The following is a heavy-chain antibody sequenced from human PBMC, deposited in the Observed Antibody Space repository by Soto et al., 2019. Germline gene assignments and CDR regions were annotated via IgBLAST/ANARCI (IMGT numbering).Heavy chain of an antibody. CDR1: GYTFTSYA. CDR2: INAGNGNT. Sequence: QVQLVQSGAEVKKPGASVKVSWKASGYTFTSYAMHWVRQAPGQRLEWMGWINAGNGNTKYSQKFQGRVTITRDTSASTAYMELSSLRSEDTAVYYCARKYGSSGYYFDYWGQGTLVTVSS. V-gene: IGHV1-3*01. J-gene: IGHJ4*02. D-gene: IGHD3-22*01. CDR3: ARKYGSSGYYFDY.